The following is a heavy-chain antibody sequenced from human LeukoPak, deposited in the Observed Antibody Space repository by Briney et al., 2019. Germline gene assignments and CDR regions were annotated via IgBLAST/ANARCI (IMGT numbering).Heavy chain of an antibody. D-gene: IGHD3-10*01. V-gene: IGHV3-30-3*01. CDR2: ISYDGSNK. CDR3: AREYYWSGSYYRPGDYYYGMDG. CDR1: GFTFSSYA. J-gene: IGHJ6*02. Sequence: PGGSLRLSCAASGFTFSSYAMHWVRQAPGKGLEWVAVISYDGSNKYYADSVKGRFTISRDNSKNTLYLQMNSLRAEDTAVYYCAREYYWSGSYYRPGDYYYGMDGWGQGTTVTVSS.